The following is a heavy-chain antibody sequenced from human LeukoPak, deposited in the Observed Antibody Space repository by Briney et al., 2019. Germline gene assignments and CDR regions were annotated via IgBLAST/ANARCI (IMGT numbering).Heavy chain of an antibody. Sequence: QPGGSLRLSCAASGFTFSSYGMHWVRQAPGKGLEWVAFTRYDGSNKYYADSVKGRFTISRDNSKNTLYLQMNSLRAEDTAVYYCAKEIWFGEFLGFDYWGQGTLVTVSS. V-gene: IGHV3-30*02. CDR2: TRYDGSNK. CDR3: AKEIWFGEFLGFDY. D-gene: IGHD3-10*01. J-gene: IGHJ4*02. CDR1: GFTFSSYG.